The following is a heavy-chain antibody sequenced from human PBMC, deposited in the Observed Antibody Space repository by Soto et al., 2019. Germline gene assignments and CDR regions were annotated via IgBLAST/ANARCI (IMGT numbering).Heavy chain of an antibody. Sequence: QITLKESGPTLVKPTQTLTLTCTFSGFSLSTRGLGVAWIRQPPGKALEWLALIYWDDDKRYSPSLKNRLTITKDTSKNQVVLAMTNMDPGDTATYYCAHDSTDWYGMDVWGQGTTVTVSS. J-gene: IGHJ6*02. CDR3: AHDSTDWYGMDV. D-gene: IGHD3-22*01. CDR1: GFSLSTRGLG. CDR2: IYWDDDK. V-gene: IGHV2-5*02.